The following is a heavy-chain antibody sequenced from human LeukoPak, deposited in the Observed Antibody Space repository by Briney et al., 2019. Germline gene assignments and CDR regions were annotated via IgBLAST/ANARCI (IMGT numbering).Heavy chain of an antibody. Sequence: GGSLRLSCAASGFTVSSNYMSWVRQAPGKGLEWVSVIYSGGSTYYADSVKGRFTISRDNSKNTLYLQMNSLRAEDTAVYYCARDRVGYCSSTSCHLFSGNSANHYGMDVWGQGTTVTVSS. CDR1: GFTVSSNY. D-gene: IGHD2-2*01. CDR2: IYSGGST. CDR3: ARDRVGYCSSTSCHLFSGNSANHYGMDV. J-gene: IGHJ6*02. V-gene: IGHV3-66*01.